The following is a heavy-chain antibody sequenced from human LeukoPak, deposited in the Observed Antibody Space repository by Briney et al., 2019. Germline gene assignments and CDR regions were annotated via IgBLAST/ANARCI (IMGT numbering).Heavy chain of an antibody. Sequence: PSETLSLTCAVYGGSFSGYYWSWIRQPPGKGLEWIGEINHSGSTNYNPSLKSRVTISVDTSKNQFSLKLSSVTAADTAVYYCARRAYSYYYDTSGQRAFDIWGQGTMVTVSS. J-gene: IGHJ3*02. CDR2: INHSGST. V-gene: IGHV4-34*01. CDR3: ARRAYSYYYDTSGQRAFDI. D-gene: IGHD3-22*01. CDR1: GGSFSGYY.